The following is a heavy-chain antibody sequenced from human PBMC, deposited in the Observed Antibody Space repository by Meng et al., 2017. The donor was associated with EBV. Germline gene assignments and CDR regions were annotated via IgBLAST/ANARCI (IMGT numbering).Heavy chain of an antibody. D-gene: IGHD3-3*01. J-gene: IGHJ5*02. V-gene: IGHV1-8*01. CDR1: GYTFTSYD. CDR3: ARGVGTIFGVVIKNWFDP. Sequence: RGQSGVDVKKTGASVKVSCKASGYTFTSYDINWVRQATGQGLEWMGWMNPNSGNTGYAQKFQGRVTMTRNTSISTAYMELSSLRSEDTAVYYCARGVGTIFGVVIKNWFDPWGQGTLVTVSS. CDR2: MNPNSGNT.